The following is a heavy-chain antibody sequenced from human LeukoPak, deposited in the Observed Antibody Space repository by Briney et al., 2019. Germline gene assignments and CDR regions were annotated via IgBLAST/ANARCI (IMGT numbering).Heavy chain of an antibody. D-gene: IGHD3-22*01. CDR3: ARDRPIDYYDSSGYQEPDY. Sequence: ASVKVSCKASGYTFTSYDINWVRQAPGQGLEWMGIINPSGGSTSYAQKFQGRVTMTRDTSTSTVYMELSSLRSEDTAVYYCARDRPIDYYDSSGYQEPDYWGQGTLITVSS. CDR2: INPSGGST. CDR1: GYTFTSYD. J-gene: IGHJ4*02. V-gene: IGHV1-46*01.